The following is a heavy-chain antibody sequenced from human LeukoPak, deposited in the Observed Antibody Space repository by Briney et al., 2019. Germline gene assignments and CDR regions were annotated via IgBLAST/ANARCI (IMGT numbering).Heavy chain of an antibody. CDR3: AKGLTFWGVIVHFDY. V-gene: IGHV3-23*01. Sequence: GGSLRLSCAASGFTFSNYAMSWVRQAPGKGLEWVSAISGSGGSTYYADSVKGRFTISRDNSKNTLYLQMNSLRAEDTAVYYCAKGLTFWGVIVHFDYGVQGTLVTVSS. J-gene: IGHJ4*02. CDR1: GFTFSNYA. D-gene: IGHD3-16*02. CDR2: ISGSGGST.